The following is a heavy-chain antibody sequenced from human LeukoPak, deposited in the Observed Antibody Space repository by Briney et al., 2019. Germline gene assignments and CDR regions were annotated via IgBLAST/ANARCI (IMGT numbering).Heavy chain of an antibody. CDR2: IYTTGST. CDR1: GGSISSYY. Sequence: SETLSLTCTVSGGSISSYYWSWIRQPAGKGLEWIGRIYTTGSTNYNPSLKSRVTISVDTSKNQFSLKLSSVTAADTAVYYCAGDRGFMVRGSMRGYDDHYYYMDVWGKGTTVTISS. D-gene: IGHD3-10*01. V-gene: IGHV4-4*07. J-gene: IGHJ6*03. CDR3: AGDRGFMVRGSMRGYDDHYYYMDV.